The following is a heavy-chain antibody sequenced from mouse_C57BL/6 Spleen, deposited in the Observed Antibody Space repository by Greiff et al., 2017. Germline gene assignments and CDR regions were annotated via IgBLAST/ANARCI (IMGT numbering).Heavy chain of an antibody. Sequence: QVQLKQPGAELVKPGASVKLSCEASGYTFTSYWMHWVRQRPGQGLEWIGMFHPNSGSTNYNEKFKSKATLTVDKSYSTAYMQLSSLTSEYSAVYYCARRGPDYYGSSYLLDFWGQGTTLTVSS. J-gene: IGHJ2*01. CDR2: FHPNSGST. CDR3: ARRGPDYYGSSYLLDF. CDR1: GYTFTSYW. D-gene: IGHD1-1*01. V-gene: IGHV1-64*01.